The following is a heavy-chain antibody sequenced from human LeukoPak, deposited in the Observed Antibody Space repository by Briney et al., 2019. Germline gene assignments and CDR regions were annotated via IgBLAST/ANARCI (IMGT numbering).Heavy chain of an antibody. Sequence: SETLSLTCTVSGGSISSYYWSWIRQPPGKGLEWIGYIYYSGTTKYNPSLKSRVTISVDTSKNQISLKLSSVTAADTAVYYCARDVLAYCGGDCYSGYFGYWGQGTLVTVSS. CDR1: GGSISSYY. J-gene: IGHJ4*02. D-gene: IGHD2-21*02. CDR3: ARDVLAYCGGDCYSGYFGY. CDR2: IYYSGTT. V-gene: IGHV4-59*01.